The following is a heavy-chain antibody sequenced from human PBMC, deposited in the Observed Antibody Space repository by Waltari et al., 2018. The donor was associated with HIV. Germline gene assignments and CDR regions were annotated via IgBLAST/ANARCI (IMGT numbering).Heavy chain of an antibody. J-gene: IGHJ4*02. D-gene: IGHD1-26*01. CDR2: ISYDGSNK. V-gene: IGHV3-30*01. Sequence: QVQLVESGGGVVQPGRSLRLSCAASGLAFRSYAMTWVRQAPGKGLEWVAVISYDGSNKYYADSVKGRFTISRDNSKNTLYLQMNSLRAEDTAVYYCARDEEGGGDYWGQGTLVTVSS. CDR3: ARDEEGGGDY. CDR1: GLAFRSYA.